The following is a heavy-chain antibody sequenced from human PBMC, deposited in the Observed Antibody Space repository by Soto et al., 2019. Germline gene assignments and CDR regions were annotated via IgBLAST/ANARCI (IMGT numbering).Heavy chain of an antibody. V-gene: IGHV3-23*01. J-gene: IGHJ6*02. Sequence: GGSLRLSCAASGFTFSSYAMSWVRQAPGKGLEWVSAISGSGGSTYYADSVKGRFTISRDNSKNTLYLQMNSPRAEDTAVYYCAKSYDFWSGYVYYGMDVWGQGTTVTVSS. D-gene: IGHD3-3*01. CDR2: ISGSGGST. CDR3: AKSYDFWSGYVYYGMDV. CDR1: GFTFSSYA.